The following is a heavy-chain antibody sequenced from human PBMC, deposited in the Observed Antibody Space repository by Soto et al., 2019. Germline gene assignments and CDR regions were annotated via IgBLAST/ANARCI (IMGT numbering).Heavy chain of an antibody. CDR3: AKDLGGGWFDP. CDR1: EFTCSSYA. J-gene: IGHJ5*02. V-gene: IGHV3-23*01. CDR2: ISGSGGST. Sequence: HPGXSLRLSCTASEFTCSSYAISWVGQAPGEGLEWVSAISGSGGSTYYADSVKGRFTISRDNSKNTLYLQMNSLRAEDTAVYYWAKDLGGGWFDPWGQGTLVTVSS. D-gene: IGHD3-16*01.